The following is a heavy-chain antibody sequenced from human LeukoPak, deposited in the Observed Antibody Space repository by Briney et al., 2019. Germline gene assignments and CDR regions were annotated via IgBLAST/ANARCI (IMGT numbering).Heavy chain of an antibody. D-gene: IGHD4-17*01. CDR3: ASQMTTVTTQQTPIHYYYYYMDV. CDR2: IYTSGST. J-gene: IGHJ6*03. Sequence: SETLSLTCTVSGGSISSYYWSWIRQPPGKGLEWMGYIYTSGSTNYNPSLKSRVTISVDTSKNQFSLKLSSVTAADTAVYYCASQMTTVTTQQTPIHYYYYYMDVWGKGTTVTVSS. V-gene: IGHV4-4*09. CDR1: GGSISSYY.